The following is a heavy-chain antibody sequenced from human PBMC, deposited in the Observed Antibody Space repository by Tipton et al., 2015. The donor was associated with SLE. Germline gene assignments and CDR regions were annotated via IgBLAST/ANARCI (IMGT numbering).Heavy chain of an antibody. V-gene: IGHV4-34*01. CDR3: ATAGITGTPGWFDP. J-gene: IGHJ5*02. D-gene: IGHD1-20*01. Sequence: TLSLTCAVSGGSFIMYYWSWIRQSPGKGLEWIGEINHSGSTNYNPSLKSRVTISVDTSKNQFSLKLSSVTAADTAVYYCATAGITGTPGWFDPWGQGTLVTVSS. CDR1: GGSFIMYY. CDR2: INHSGST.